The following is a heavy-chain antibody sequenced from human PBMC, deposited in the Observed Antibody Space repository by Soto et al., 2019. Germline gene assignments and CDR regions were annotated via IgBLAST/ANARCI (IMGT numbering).Heavy chain of an antibody. Sequence: GGSLRLSCAASGFMFRSYWMSWVRQAPGKGLEWVANINLDGSEKYYVDSVKGRFSTSRDNAKNSLYLQMNSLRDEDTAVYYCARDLAVWFGELLPVDFDYWGQGTLVTVSS. J-gene: IGHJ4*02. V-gene: IGHV3-7*01. CDR2: INLDGSEK. D-gene: IGHD3-10*01. CDR3: ARDLAVWFGELLPVDFDY. CDR1: GFMFRSYW.